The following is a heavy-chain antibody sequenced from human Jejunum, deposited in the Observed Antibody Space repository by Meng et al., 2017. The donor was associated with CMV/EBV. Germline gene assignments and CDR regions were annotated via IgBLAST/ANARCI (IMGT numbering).Heavy chain of an antibody. CDR1: GGSFSGYY. CDR2: INHSGTT. V-gene: IGHV4-34*01. Sequence: CAVYGGSFSGYYWYWIRQSPGRGLEWIGEINHSGTTNYNPSLNSRVTVSGDTSKNQISLRLTSVTAADTAVYYCARAYSSERSWFDPWGQGTLVTVSS. D-gene: IGHD6-19*01. J-gene: IGHJ5*02. CDR3: ARAYSSERSWFDP.